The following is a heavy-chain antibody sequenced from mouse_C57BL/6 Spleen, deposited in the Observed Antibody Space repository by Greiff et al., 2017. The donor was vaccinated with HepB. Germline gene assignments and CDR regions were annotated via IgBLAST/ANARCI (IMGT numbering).Heavy chain of an antibody. CDR2: INPSNGGT. J-gene: IGHJ2*01. Sequence: QVQLKQPGTELVKPGASVKLSCKASGYTFTSYWMHWVKQRPGQGLEWIGNINPSNGGTNYNEKFKSKATLTVDKSSSTAYMQLSSLTSEDSAVYYCASRGICYGNPYYFDYWGQGTTLTVSS. CDR1: GYTFTSYW. CDR3: ASRGICYGNPYYFDY. D-gene: IGHD2-1*01. V-gene: IGHV1-53*01.